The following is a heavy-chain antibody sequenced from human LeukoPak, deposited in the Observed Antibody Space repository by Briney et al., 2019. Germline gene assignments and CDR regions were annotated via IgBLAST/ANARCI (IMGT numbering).Heavy chain of an antibody. J-gene: IGHJ6*03. CDR1: GFTVKDKY. V-gene: IGHV3-53*01. Sequence: GGSLRLSCVPSGFTVKDKYMSWVRQAPGQGLEWVSIVYSSGATFYADSVKGRFTISRDTLKNTLYLEMNSLRAEDTAMYYCARHGDHLYYFYYMDVWGKGTAVTISS. CDR2: VYSSGAT. CDR3: ARHGDHLYYFYYMDV. D-gene: IGHD4-17*01.